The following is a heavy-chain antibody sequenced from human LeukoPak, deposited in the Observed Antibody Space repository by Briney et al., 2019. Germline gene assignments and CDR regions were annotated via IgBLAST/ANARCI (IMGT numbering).Heavy chain of an antibody. Sequence: GGSLRLSCAASGFTFSSYAMSWVRQAPGKGLEWVSAISGSGGSTYYADSVKGRFTISRDNSKNTLYLQMNSLRAEDTDVYYCGKSVKLVVPAALDYWGQGTLVTVSS. CDR1: GFTFSSYA. CDR3: GKSVKLVVPAALDY. V-gene: IGHV3-23*01. J-gene: IGHJ4*02. D-gene: IGHD2-2*01. CDR2: ISGSGGST.